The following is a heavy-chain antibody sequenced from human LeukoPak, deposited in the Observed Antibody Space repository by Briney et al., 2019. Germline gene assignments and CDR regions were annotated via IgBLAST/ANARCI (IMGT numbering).Heavy chain of an antibody. J-gene: IGHJ4*02. V-gene: IGHV1-2*02. CDR1: GYTFTGHC. D-gene: IGHD1-26*01. CDR3: ARGYALYSGRYIDFDY. Sequence: ASVKVPCKASGYTFTGHCMHWVRQAPGQGLEWMGWINPNNGGTNYAQKFQGRVTMTRDTSISTAYMELSWLRSDDTAVYYCARGYALYSGRYIDFDYWGQGTLVTVSS. CDR2: INPNNGGT.